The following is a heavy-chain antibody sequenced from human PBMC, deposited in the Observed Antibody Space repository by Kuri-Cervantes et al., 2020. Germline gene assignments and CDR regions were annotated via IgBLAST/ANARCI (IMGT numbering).Heavy chain of an antibody. J-gene: IGHJ6*03. CDR1: GGSISRYY. CDR2: IYYSDTS. CDR3: AREGVYCSSTSCYGDGYYYYYYMDV. D-gene: IGHD2-2*01. V-gene: IGHV4-59*13. Sequence: SETLSLTCSVSGGSISRYYWNWIRQPPGKGLEWIGYIYYSDTSNYNPSLKSRVTMSVDTSKNQFSLKLRSVTAEDTAVYYCAREGVYCSSTSCYGDGYYYYYYMDVWGKGTTVTVSS.